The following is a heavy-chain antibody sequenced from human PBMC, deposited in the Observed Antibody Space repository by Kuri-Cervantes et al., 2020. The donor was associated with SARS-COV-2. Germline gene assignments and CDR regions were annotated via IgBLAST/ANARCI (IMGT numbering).Heavy chain of an antibody. CDR1: GFTFSSYA. J-gene: IGHJ4*02. V-gene: IGHV3-64D*08. D-gene: IGHD3-10*01. CDR3: VKDRSGSGSYYYYFDY. CDR2: ISSNGGST. Sequence: GGSLRLSCAASGFTFSSYAMHWVRQAPGKGLKYVSAISSNGGSTYYADSVKGRFTISRDNSKNTLYLQMSSLRAEDTAVYYCVKDRSGSGSYYYYFDYWGQGTLVTVSS.